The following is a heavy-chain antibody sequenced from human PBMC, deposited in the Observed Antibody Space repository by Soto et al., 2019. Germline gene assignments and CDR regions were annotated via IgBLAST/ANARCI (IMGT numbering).Heavy chain of an antibody. CDR1: GFTFSSYG. J-gene: IGHJ5*02. CDR3: AKGGSSSARYFDR. Sequence: GGSLRLSCAASGFTFSSYGMHWVRQAPGKGLEWVAIISWDGNNKYYADSVRGRFTISRDTSKNTLFLQMNSLRAEDTAVYYCAKGGSSSARYFDRWGQGTLVTVSS. D-gene: IGHD6-6*01. V-gene: IGHV3-30*18. CDR2: ISWDGNNK.